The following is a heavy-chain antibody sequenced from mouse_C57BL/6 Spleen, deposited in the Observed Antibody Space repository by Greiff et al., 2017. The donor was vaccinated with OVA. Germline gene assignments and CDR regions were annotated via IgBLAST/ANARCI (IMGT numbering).Heavy chain of an antibody. J-gene: IGHJ2*01. Sequence: DVKLQESGPGLVKPSQSLSLTCSVTGYSITSGYYWNWIRQFPGNKLEWMGYISYDGSNNYNPSLKNRISITRDTSKNQFFLKLNSVTTEDTATYYCARDLGWTPDYWGQGTTLTVSS. CDR1: GYSITSGYY. D-gene: IGHD4-1*01. CDR3: ARDLGWTPDY. CDR2: ISYDGSN. V-gene: IGHV3-6*01.